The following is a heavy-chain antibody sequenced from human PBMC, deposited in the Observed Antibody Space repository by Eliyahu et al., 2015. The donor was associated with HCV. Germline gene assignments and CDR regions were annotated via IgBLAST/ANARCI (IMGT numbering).Heavy chain of an antibody. Sequence: QVQLVQSGAEVKXPGASVKVSCKXSGYTFTSYXXHWXRQAPGQGLEWMGIINPSGGSTSYAQKFQGRVTMTRDTSTSTVYMELSSLRSEDTAVYYCARGELVDGRLDYYYGMDVWGQGTTVTVSS. J-gene: IGHJ6*02. D-gene: IGHD1-26*01. V-gene: IGHV1-46*03. CDR1: GYTFTSYX. CDR2: INPSGGST. CDR3: ARGELVDGRLDYYYGMDV.